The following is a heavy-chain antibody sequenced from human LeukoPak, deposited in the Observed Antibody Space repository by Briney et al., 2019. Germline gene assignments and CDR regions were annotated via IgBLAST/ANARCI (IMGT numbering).Heavy chain of an antibody. CDR1: GFTFSSYW. CDR3: ARGDTLSY. V-gene: IGHV3-7*01. CDR2: IKHDGSEK. Sequence: GGSLRLSCAASGFTFSSYWMTWVRQAPGKGLEWVANIKHDGSEKYYMDSVKGRFTISRDNPKNSLYLQMNSLRAEDTAVFYCARGDTLSYWGQGTLVTVSS. J-gene: IGHJ4*02.